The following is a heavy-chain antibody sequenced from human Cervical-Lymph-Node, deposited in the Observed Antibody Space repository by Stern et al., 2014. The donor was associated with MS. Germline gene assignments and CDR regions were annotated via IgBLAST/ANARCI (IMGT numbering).Heavy chain of an antibody. D-gene: IGHD5-12*01. V-gene: IGHV1-69*01. CDR1: GGTFSTDK. CDR3: ARLGSGYDSSYLDF. J-gene: IGHJ4*02. CDR2: IIPIFGTA. Sequence: QVQLVQSGSEAKKPGSSVKVSCKVSGGTFSTDKISWVRQAPGQGLEWMGAIIPIFGTADYAQRFQDRVTIIADESTSEVHMELSSLRSEDTGVYYCARLGSGYDSSYLDFWGKGTLVTVSS.